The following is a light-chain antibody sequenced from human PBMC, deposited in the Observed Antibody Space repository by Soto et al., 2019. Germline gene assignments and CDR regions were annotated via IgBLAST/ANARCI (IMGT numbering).Light chain of an antibody. J-gene: IGLJ7*01. Sequence: QLVLTQSPSASASLGASVKLTCTLSSGYSSYAIAWHQQQPEKGPRYLMKLNSDGSHSKGDGIPDRFSGSSSGAERYLTISSLQSEDEADYYCQTWGTGIAVFGGGTQLTVL. V-gene: IGLV4-69*01. CDR1: SGYSSYA. CDR2: LNSDGSH. CDR3: QTWGTGIAV.